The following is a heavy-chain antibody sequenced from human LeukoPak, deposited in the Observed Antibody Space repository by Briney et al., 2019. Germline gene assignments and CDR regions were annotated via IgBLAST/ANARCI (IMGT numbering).Heavy chain of an antibody. V-gene: IGHV1-18*01. CDR1: GYTFTNNG. J-gene: IGHJ4*02. CDR3: ARELAFYFDTIGYFYFDY. CDR2: FSAYNGDT. Sequence: ASVKVSCKASGYTFTNNGISWVRQAPGQGLEWMGWFSAYNGDTNYAQKFQGRVSMTTDTSTSTAYLEVRSLRSDDTAVYYCARELAFYFDTIGYFYFDYWGQGTLVTVSS. D-gene: IGHD3-22*01.